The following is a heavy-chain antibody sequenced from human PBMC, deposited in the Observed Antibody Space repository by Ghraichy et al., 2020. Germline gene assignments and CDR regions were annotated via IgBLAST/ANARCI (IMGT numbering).Heavy chain of an antibody. CDR2: IYHSGST. CDR3: ARAGLRLGELSLVDGMDV. V-gene: IGHV4-4*02. CDR1: GGSISSSNW. Sequence: SETLSLTCAVSGGSISSSNWWSWVRQPPGKGLEWIGEIYHSGSTNYNPSLKSRVTISVDKSKNQFSLKLSSVTAADTAVYYCARAGLRLGELSLVDGMDVWGQGTTVTVSS. J-gene: IGHJ6*02. D-gene: IGHD3-16*02.